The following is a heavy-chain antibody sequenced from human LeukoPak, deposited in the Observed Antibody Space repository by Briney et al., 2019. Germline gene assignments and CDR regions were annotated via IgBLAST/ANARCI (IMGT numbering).Heavy chain of an antibody. CDR1: GFTFSSYW. Sequence: GGSLRLSCAASGFTFSSYWRSWVRQAPGKGLEWVANIKQDGSEKYYVDSVKGRFTISRDNAKNTLYLQMNSLRAEDTAVYYCAKVEQRFPYFDYWGQGTLVTVSS. J-gene: IGHJ4*02. CDR2: IKQDGSEK. V-gene: IGHV3-7*03. CDR3: AKVEQRFPYFDY. D-gene: IGHD1/OR15-1a*01.